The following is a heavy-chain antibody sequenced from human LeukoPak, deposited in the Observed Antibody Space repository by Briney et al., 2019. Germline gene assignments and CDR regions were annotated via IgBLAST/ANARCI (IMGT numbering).Heavy chain of an antibody. D-gene: IGHD2-21*01. CDR1: GYTFTSYD. Sequence: ASVKVSCKASGYTFTSYDINWVRQATGQGLEWTGWMNPNSGNTGYAQKFQGRVTMTRNTSISTAYMELSSLRSEDTAVYYCARGLIRYSLFDYWGQGTLVTVSS. CDR2: MNPNSGNT. CDR3: ARGLIRYSLFDY. J-gene: IGHJ4*02. V-gene: IGHV1-8*01.